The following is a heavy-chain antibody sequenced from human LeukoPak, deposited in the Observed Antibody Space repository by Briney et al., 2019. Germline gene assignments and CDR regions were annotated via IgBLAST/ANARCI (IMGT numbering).Heavy chain of an antibody. Sequence: SVKVSCKASGGTFSSYAISWVRQAPGQGLEWMGRIIPIFGTANYAQKFQGRVTITTDESTSTAYVELSSLRSEDTAVYYCARVNGNSGYYVDYWGQGTLVTVSS. V-gene: IGHV1-69*05. D-gene: IGHD3-22*01. J-gene: IGHJ4*02. CDR1: GGTFSSYA. CDR3: ARVNGNSGYYVDY. CDR2: IIPIFGTA.